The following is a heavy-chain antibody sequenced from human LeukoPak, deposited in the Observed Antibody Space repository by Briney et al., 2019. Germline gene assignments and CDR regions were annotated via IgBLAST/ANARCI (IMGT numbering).Heavy chain of an antibody. CDR1: GFMFTNCA. D-gene: IGHD5-12*01. V-gene: IGHV3-30*18. J-gene: IGHJ6*02. Sequence: QPGGSLRLSCAASGFMFTNCAFHWVRQAPGKAPEWVATVSYDGKYEFYSDSVKGRFSISRNDSDNTVHLQMNSLRPEDSAVFYCAKVRGSLYYYAVDAWGQGTKVTVSS. CDR3: AKVRGSLYYYAVDA. CDR2: VSYDGKYE.